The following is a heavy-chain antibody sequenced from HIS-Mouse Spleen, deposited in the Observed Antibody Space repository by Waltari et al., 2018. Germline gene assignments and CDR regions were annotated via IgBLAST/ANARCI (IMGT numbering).Heavy chain of an antibody. CDR3: AREIPYSSSWYDWYFDL. CDR1: GGSISSSSYY. CDR2: SDYGGGT. D-gene: IGHD6-13*01. J-gene: IGHJ2*01. Sequence: QLQLQESGPGLVKPSETLSLTCTVSGGSISSSSYYWGWIRQPPGKGLEWIGSSDYGGGTDYNPSLKRRVTISVDTSKNQFSLKLSSVTAADTAVYYCAREIPYSSSWYDWYFDLWGRGTLVTVSS. V-gene: IGHV4-39*07.